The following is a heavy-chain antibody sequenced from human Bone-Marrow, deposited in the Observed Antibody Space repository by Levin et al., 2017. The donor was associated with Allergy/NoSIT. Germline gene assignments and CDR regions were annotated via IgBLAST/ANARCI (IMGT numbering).Heavy chain of an antibody. CDR3: AKSGRGRCTGGSCYRGDYFDY. V-gene: IGHV3-23*01. CDR2: ISSSGTGT. CDR1: GFSFSSYA. Sequence: GGSLRLSCAASGFSFSSYAMSWVHQSPGKGLEWVSVISSSGTGTYYADSVKGRFTISRDNSQNTQYLQMNSLRVEDTAVYYCAKSGRGRCTGGSCYRGDYFDYWGQGSLVTVSS. D-gene: IGHD2-15*01. J-gene: IGHJ4*02.